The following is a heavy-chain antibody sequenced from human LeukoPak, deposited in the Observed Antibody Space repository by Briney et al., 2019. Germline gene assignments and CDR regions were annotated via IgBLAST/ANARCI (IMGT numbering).Heavy chain of an antibody. CDR1: GYTFTNYA. Sequence: ASVKVSCKASGYTFTNYAMNWVRQAPGQGLEWMGWINTNTGNPTYAQGFTGRFVFSLDTSVSTAYLQISSLKAEDTAVYYCARQITMIVESWFDPWGQGTLVTVSS. J-gene: IGHJ5*02. CDR3: ARQITMIVESWFDP. D-gene: IGHD3-22*01. CDR2: INTNTGNP. V-gene: IGHV7-4-1*02.